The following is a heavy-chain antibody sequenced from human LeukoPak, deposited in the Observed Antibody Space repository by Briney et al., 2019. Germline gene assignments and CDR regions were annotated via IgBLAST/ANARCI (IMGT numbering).Heavy chain of an antibody. J-gene: IGHJ4*02. D-gene: IGHD2-2*02. CDR3: ARGLDVPTAITFEY. Sequence: PGKSLRLSCAASVFTFSSYAMHWVRQAPGKGLEWVAFILHDGSNKYYGDSVKGRFTISRDNSKNTLYLQMNSLRAEDTAVYYCARGLDVPTAITFEYWGQGTLVTASS. CDR1: VFTFSSYA. CDR2: ILHDGSNK. V-gene: IGHV3-30*04.